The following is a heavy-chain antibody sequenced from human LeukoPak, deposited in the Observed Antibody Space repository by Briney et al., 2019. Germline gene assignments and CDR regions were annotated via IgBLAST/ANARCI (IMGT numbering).Heavy chain of an antibody. CDR3: ARYYVLVVPAAYDRQDWDCFDY. J-gene: IGHJ4*02. CDR1: GYTFTGYY. Sequence: ASVKVSCKASGYTFTGYYIHWVRQAPGQGLEWMGWINPNSGDTNYARKFQGRVTMTRDTSISTAYMELSRLRSDDTAIYYCARYYVLVVPAAYDRQDWDCFDYWGPGTLVTVSS. V-gene: IGHV1-2*02. D-gene: IGHD2-2*01. CDR2: INPNSGDT.